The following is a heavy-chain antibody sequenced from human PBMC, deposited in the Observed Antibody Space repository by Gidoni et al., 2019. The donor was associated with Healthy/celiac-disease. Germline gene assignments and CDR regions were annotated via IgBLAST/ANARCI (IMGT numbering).Heavy chain of an antibody. J-gene: IGHJ3*02. V-gene: IGHV3-66*02. CDR1: EFTVSSNY. CDR2: IYSGGST. D-gene: IGHD2-15*01. Sequence: EVQLVESGGGLVQPGGSRRRSWAASEFTVSSNYMSWVRQAPGKGLEGVSVIYSGGSTYYADSVKSRFPISRDNSKNTLYLQMNSLRAEDTAVYYCARVIVVADDAFDIWGQGTMVTVSS. CDR3: ARVIVVADDAFDI.